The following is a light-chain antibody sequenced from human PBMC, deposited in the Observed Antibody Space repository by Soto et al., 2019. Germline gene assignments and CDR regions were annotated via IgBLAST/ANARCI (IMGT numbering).Light chain of an antibody. CDR3: QQYDNWPSGT. J-gene: IGKJ1*01. CDR1: QSVTSN. V-gene: IGKV3-15*01. Sequence: EIVMTQSPATLSVSPGERATLSCRASQSVTSNLAWYQQKPGQAPRLLIYGASTRATGIPARFSGGGSGTEFTLTISSLQSEDFAVYYCQQYDNWPSGTFGQGTKVDIK. CDR2: GAS.